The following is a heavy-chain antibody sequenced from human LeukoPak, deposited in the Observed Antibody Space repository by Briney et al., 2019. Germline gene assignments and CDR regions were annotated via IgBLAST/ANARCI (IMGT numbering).Heavy chain of an antibody. CDR1: GFTVSSHD. D-gene: IGHD3-10*01. Sequence: GRSLRLSCAASGFTVSSHDIHWVRQATGKGLEWVSGVGIAGDIYYAGSVKGRFTLSRENAKNSLFLQMNSLRAGDTAVYYCARVLRGGGGFDYWGQGTLVTVSS. V-gene: IGHV3-13*04. CDR2: VGIAGDI. J-gene: IGHJ4*02. CDR3: ARVLRGGGGFDY.